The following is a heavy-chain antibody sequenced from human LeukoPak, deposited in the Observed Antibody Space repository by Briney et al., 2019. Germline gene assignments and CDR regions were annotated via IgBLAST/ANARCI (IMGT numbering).Heavy chain of an antibody. CDR1: GYTFTSYG. Sequence: ASVKVSCKASGYTFTSYGISWVRQAPGQGLEWMGWISAYNGNTNYAQKLQGRVTMTTDTSTSTAYMELRSLRSDDTAVYYCARAKIVVVTAHSQFDPWGQGTLVTVSS. CDR2: ISAYNGNT. CDR3: ARAKIVVVTAHSQFDP. D-gene: IGHD2-21*02. V-gene: IGHV1-18*01. J-gene: IGHJ5*02.